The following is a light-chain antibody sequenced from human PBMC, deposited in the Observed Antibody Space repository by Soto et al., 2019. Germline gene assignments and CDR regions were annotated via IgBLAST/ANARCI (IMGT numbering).Light chain of an antibody. Sequence: DIQMTQSPSSLSASVGDRGTITCRAGQTISSHLNWYQQKPGQAPKFLIYAATTLQSGVPSRFSGSGSGTDFTLTISSLQPDDFATYYCQQSFNIPITFGQGTRLEIK. CDR3: QQSFNIPIT. CDR2: AAT. CDR1: QTISSH. V-gene: IGKV1-39*01. J-gene: IGKJ5*01.